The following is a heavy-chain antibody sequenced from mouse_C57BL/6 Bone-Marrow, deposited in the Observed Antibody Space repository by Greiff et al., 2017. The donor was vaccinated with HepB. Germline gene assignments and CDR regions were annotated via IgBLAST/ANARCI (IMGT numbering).Heavy chain of an antibody. J-gene: IGHJ4*01. CDR1: GYTFTSYW. V-gene: IGHV1-50*01. CDR2: LDPSDSYT. Sequence: QVQLQQPGAELVKPGASVKLSCKASGYTFTSYWMQWVKQRPGQGLEWIGELDPSDSYTNYNQKFKGKATLTVDTSSSTAYMQLSSLTSEDSAVYYCARDYYGSSHTSYAMDYWGQGTSVTVSS. CDR3: ARDYYGSSHTSYAMDY. D-gene: IGHD1-1*01.